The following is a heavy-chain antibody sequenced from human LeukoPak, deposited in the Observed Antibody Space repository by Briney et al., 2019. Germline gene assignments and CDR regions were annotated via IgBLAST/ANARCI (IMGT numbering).Heavy chain of an antibody. CDR3: ARHGVYYDSSGYYPSGAFDI. Sequence: GESLKISCKGSGYSFTSYWIGRVRQMPGKGLEWMGIIYPGDSDTRYSPSFQGQVTISADKSISTAYLQWSSLKASDTAMYYCARHGVYYDSSGYYPSGAFDIWGQGTMVTVSS. D-gene: IGHD3-22*01. J-gene: IGHJ3*02. CDR2: IYPGDSDT. CDR1: GYSFTSYW. V-gene: IGHV5-51*01.